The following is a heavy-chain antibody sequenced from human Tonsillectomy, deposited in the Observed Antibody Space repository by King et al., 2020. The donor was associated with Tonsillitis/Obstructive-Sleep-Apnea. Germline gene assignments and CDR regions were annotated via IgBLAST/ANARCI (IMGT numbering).Heavy chain of an antibody. D-gene: IGHD3-16*01. Sequence: QLVQSVGGVVKPGGSLRLSCAASGFTFSNAWMWWGLQAPGKGREWVGHIKSRTDVGKTDYAAPVKGRFTISRDDSKNTLYLQMNSLKAEDTVVYYCTTIGGYWGQGTLVTVSS. CDR1: GFTFSNAW. CDR3: TTIGGY. CDR2: IKSRTDVGKT. J-gene: IGHJ4*02. V-gene: IGHV3-15*01.